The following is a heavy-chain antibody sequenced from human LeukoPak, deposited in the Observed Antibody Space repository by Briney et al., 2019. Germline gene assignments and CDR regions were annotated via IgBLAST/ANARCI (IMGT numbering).Heavy chain of an antibody. J-gene: IGHJ6*02. D-gene: IGHD6-19*01. CDR2: IIPILGIA. CDR1: GGTLSSYA. Sequence: ASVKVSCKASGGTLSSYAIGWVRQAPGQGLEWMGRIIPILGIANYAQKFQGRVTITADKSTSTAYMELSSLRSEDTAVYYCARAGAYSSGWYASRFSSGMDVWGQGTTVTVSS. V-gene: IGHV1-69*04. CDR3: ARAGAYSSGWYASRFSSGMDV.